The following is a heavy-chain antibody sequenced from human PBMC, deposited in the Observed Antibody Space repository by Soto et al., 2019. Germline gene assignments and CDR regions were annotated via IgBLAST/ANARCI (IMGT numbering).Heavy chain of an antibody. D-gene: IGHD3-16*01. CDR2: IYYSGST. V-gene: IGHV4-30-4*01. CDR1: GGSISSGDYY. CDR3: ARAKFRLRSWDSDY. J-gene: IGHJ4*02. Sequence: SETLSLTCTVSGGSISSGDYYWSWIRQPPGKGLEWIGYIYYSGSTYYNPSLKSRVTISVDTSKNQFSLKLSSVTAADTAVYYCARAKFRLRSWDSDYWGQGTLVTVSS.